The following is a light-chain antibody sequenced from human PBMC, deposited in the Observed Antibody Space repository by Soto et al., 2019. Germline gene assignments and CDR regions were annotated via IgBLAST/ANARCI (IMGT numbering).Light chain of an antibody. Sequence: EIVLTPSPGTLSLSPGERATLSCRASQSVGSSFLAWYQQKPGQAPRLLIYGASSRATGIPDRFSGSGSGTDFTLTISRLEPEDFAVYYCQQYDSSPYTFGQGTKLEIK. CDR1: QSVGSSF. V-gene: IGKV3-20*01. J-gene: IGKJ2*01. CDR3: QQYDSSPYT. CDR2: GAS.